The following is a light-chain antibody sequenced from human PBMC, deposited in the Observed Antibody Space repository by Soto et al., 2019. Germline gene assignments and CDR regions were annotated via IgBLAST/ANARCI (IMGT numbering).Light chain of an antibody. CDR1: SSDVGAYNY. CDR2: EVS. Sequence: QSALTQPASVSGSPGQSVAISCTGTSSDVGAYNYVSWYQQHPGKAPKLLLSEVSNRPSGVSDRFSGSKSGNTASLTISGLQAEDEADYYCFSFTSTNTHVFGSGTKLTVL. V-gene: IGLV2-14*01. CDR3: FSFTSTNTHV. J-gene: IGLJ1*01.